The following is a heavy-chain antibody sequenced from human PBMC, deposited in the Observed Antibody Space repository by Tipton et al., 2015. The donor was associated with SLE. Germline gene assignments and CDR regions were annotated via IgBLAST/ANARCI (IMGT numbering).Heavy chain of an antibody. V-gene: IGHV4-59*01. D-gene: IGHD6-19*01. CDR2: IDYSGST. CDR1: GGSISSYY. Sequence: LRLSCTVSGGSISSYYWSWIRQPPGKGLEWIGYIDYSGSTNYNPSPKSRVTISVDTSKNQFSLKLSSVTAADAAVYYCARVPSGLDAFDIWGQGTMVTVSS. CDR3: ARVPSGLDAFDI. J-gene: IGHJ3*02.